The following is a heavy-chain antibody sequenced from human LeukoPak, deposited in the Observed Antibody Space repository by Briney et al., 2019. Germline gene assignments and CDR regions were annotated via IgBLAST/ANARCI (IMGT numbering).Heavy chain of an antibody. CDR2: IIPIFGTA. CDR1: GGTFSSYA. Sequence: SVKVSCKASGGTFSSYAISWVRQAPGQGLEWMGGIIPIFGTANYAQKFQGRVAMTTDTSTTTAYMELSSLRSDDTAIYYCARVRGAGYMDVWGNGTTVIISS. V-gene: IGHV1-69*05. J-gene: IGHJ6*03. D-gene: IGHD3-16*01. CDR3: ARVRGAGYMDV.